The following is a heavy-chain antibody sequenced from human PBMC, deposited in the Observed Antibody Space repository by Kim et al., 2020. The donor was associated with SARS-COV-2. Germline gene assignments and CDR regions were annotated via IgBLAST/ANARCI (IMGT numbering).Heavy chain of an antibody. J-gene: IGHJ4*02. D-gene: IGHD3-22*01. CDR2: IYSGGST. CDR1: GFTVSSNY. V-gene: IGHV3-53*01. CDR3: ARNHRRVKNYYDSSGLDFDY. Sequence: GGSLRLSCAASGFTVSSNYMSWVRQAPGKGLEWVSVIYSGGSTYYADSVKGRFTISRDNSKNTLYLQMNSLRAEDTAVYYCARNHRRVKNYYDSSGLDFDYWGQGTLVTVSS.